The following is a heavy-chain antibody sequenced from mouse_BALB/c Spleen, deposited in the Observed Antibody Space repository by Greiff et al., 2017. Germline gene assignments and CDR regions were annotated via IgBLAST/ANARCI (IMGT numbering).Heavy chain of an antibody. D-gene: IGHD3-1*01. Sequence: EVKLMESGPGLVKPSQSLSLTCTVTGYSITSDYAWNWIRQFPGNKLEWMGYISYSGSTSYNPSLKSRISITRDTSKNQFFLQLNSVTTEDTATYYCARQLGLRDYWGQGTTLTVSS. CDR2: ISYSGST. CDR3: ARQLGLRDY. CDR1: GYSITSDYA. J-gene: IGHJ2*01. V-gene: IGHV3-2*02.